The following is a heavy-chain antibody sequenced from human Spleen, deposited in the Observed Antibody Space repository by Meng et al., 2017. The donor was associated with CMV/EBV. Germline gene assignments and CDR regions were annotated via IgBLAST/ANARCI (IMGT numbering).Heavy chain of an antibody. CDR2: LSYSGNT. D-gene: IGHD3-22*01. J-gene: IGHJ2*01. CDR1: GDSLSSTTYY. Sequence: QLQLQESGPGLVKPSETLSPTCTVSGDSLSSTTYYWGWIRQPPGKGLEWIGSLSYSGNTYYNPSLKSRVTISVDTSKNQFSLMLTSVTAADTAVYYCARSSGYFFNLYFDLWGRGTLVTVSS. CDR3: ARSSGYFFNLYFDL. V-gene: IGHV4-39*01.